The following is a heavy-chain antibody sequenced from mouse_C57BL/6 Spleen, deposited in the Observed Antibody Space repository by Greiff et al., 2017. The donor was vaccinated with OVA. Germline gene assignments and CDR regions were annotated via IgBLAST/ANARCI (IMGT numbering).Heavy chain of an antibody. J-gene: IGHJ2*01. Sequence: VQLQQPGAELVKPGASVKMSCNASGYTFTSYWITWVKQRPGQGLEWIGEIYPGSGSTNYNEKFQSEATLTVETYSSTAYMQLSSLTSEDSAVYYWARNNYGSSSRYYFDYWGQGTTLTVSS. D-gene: IGHD1-1*01. CDR2: IYPGSGST. CDR1: GYTFTSYW. CDR3: ARNNYGSSSRYYFDY. V-gene: IGHV1-55*01.